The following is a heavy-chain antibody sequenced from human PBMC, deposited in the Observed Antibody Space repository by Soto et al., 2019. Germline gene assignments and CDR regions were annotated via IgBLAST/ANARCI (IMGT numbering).Heavy chain of an antibody. CDR3: ARGPPPVTLGYCSGGSCYGMDV. CDR2: IIPIFGTA. CDR1: GGTFSSYA. Sequence: QVQLVQSGAEVKKPGSSVKVSCKASGGTFSSYAISWVRQAPGQGLEWMGGIIPIFGTANYAQKFQGRVTITADESTSTACMELSSLRSEDTAVYYCARGPPPVTLGYCSGGSCYGMDVWGQGTTVTVSS. V-gene: IGHV1-69*01. J-gene: IGHJ6*02. D-gene: IGHD2-15*01.